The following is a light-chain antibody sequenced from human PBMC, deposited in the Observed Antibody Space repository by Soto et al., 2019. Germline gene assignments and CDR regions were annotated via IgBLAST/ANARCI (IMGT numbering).Light chain of an antibody. CDR1: SGHSSYA. CDR2: LNSDGRH. CDR3: QTWGTGIAV. V-gene: IGLV4-69*01. Sequence: QSVLTQSPSASASLGASVKLTCTLSSGHSSYAIAWHQQQPEKGPRYLMKLNSDGRHSKGDGIPDRFSGSSSGAERYLTISSLQSEDEAEYFCQTWGTGIAVFGGGTQLTGL. J-gene: IGLJ7*01.